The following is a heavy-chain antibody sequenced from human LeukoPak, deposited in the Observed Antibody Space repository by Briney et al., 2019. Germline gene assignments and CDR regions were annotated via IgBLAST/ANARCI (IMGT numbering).Heavy chain of an antibody. CDR2: ISTSGSDI. Sequence: GGSLRLSCAASGFTFSDYYMSWIRQAPGKGLEWVSYISTSGSDIYYADSVKGRFTISRDNAKRSLYLQINNLRAEDTAVYYCAGGHYGLDVWGQGTTVTVSS. J-gene: IGHJ6*02. CDR1: GFTFSDYY. CDR3: AGGHYGLDV. V-gene: IGHV3-11*01.